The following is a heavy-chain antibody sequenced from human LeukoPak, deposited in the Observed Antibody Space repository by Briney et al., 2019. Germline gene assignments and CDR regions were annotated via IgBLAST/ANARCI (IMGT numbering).Heavy chain of an antibody. V-gene: IGHV3-15*01. D-gene: IGHD2-15*01. CDR1: GFTFSSYA. J-gene: IGHJ4*02. Sequence: GGSLRLSCAASGFTFSSYAMSWVRPAPGKGLEWVGHIRSKADGGTPDYIAPVKGRFTISRDDSKDTLYLQMNSLNTEDTAMYYCTTRSPARYCSDGACYSSADYWGQGTLVTVSS. CDR3: TTRSPARYCSDGACYSSADY. CDR2: IRSKADGGTP.